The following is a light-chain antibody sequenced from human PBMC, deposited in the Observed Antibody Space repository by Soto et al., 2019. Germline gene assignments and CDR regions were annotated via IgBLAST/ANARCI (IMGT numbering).Light chain of an antibody. CDR1: ENLRTF. V-gene: IGKV3-11*01. CDR2: DAS. CDR3: QQYGYSFWT. J-gene: IGKJ1*01. Sequence: EIVLTQSPATLSLSPGERATLSCRATENLRTFLAWYQQKAGQAPRLLIYDASNRATGIPDRFSGSGSGTDFTLTISNLEPEDSAVYYCQQYGYSFWTFGQGTKVEIK.